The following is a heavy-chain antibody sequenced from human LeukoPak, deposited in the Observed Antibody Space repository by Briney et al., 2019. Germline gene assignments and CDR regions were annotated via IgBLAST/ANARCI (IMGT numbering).Heavy chain of an antibody. CDR1: GYTFTSYG. CDR3: ARALGGGYSDY. J-gene: IGHJ4*02. D-gene: IGHD3-16*01. CDR2: ISAYNGNT. Sequence: GASVKLSCKASGYTFTSYGISWVRQAPGQGLGWMGRISAYNGNTNYAQKLQGRVTMTTEASTSTAYMELRSLRSDDTAVYYWARALGGGYSDYWGQGTLVTVSS. V-gene: IGHV1-18*01.